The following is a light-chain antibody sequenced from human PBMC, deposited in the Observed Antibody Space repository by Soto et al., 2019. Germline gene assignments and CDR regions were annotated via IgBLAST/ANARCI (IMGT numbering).Light chain of an antibody. CDR2: DAS. CDR1: QSVSSY. J-gene: IGKJ4*01. Sequence: EIVLTQSPATISLSPGERATLSCRASQSVSSYLAWYQQKPGQAPRLLIYDASDRATGIPARFSGSGSGTDFTLTISSLEPEDFAVYYCQQYGSSPLTFGGGTKVEIK. V-gene: IGKV3-11*01. CDR3: QQYGSSPLT.